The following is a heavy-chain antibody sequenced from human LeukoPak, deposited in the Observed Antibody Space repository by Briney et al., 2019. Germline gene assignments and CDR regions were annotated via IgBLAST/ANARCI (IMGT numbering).Heavy chain of an antibody. V-gene: IGHV3-30*04. D-gene: IGHD3-10*01. CDR1: GFTFSSYA. CDR3: ARLFGGFDY. Sequence: GGSLRLSCAASGFTFSSYAMHWVRQAPGKGLEWVAVISYDGSSKYYADSVKGRFTISRDNSKNTLYLQMNSLRAEDTAVYYCARLFGGFDYWGQGTLVTVPS. J-gene: IGHJ4*02. CDR2: ISYDGSSK.